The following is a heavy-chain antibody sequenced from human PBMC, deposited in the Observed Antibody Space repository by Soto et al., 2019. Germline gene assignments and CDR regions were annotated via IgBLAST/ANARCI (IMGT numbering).Heavy chain of an antibody. D-gene: IGHD3-22*01. J-gene: IGHJ6*02. CDR3: GVVVDKHYYYGMDV. V-gene: IGHV1-69*12. CDR1: GGTFSSYA. Sequence: QVQLVQSGAEVKKPGSSVKVSCKASGGTFSSYAISWVRQAPGQGLEWMGGIIPIFGTADYAPKFQGRVTITADESTSTAYMELSSLRSVDTAVYYCGVVVDKHYYYGMDVWGQGTTVTVSS. CDR2: IIPIFGTA.